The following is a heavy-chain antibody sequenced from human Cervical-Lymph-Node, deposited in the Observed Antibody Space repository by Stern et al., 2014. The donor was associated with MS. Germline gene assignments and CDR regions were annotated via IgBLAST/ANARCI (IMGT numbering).Heavy chain of an antibody. CDR2: IYPGDSDT. D-gene: IGHD4-17*01. V-gene: IGHV5-51*01. J-gene: IGHJ4*02. CDR1: GYSFTANW. CDR3: ARDYGDYAFDY. Sequence: EVQLVESGAEVKKPGESLKISCKGSGYSFTANWIAWVRQMPGKGLEWMGIIYPGDSDTSYSPSFQGQVTISADKSISSAYLQWSSLKASDTAMYYCARDYGDYAFDYWGQGTLVTVSS.